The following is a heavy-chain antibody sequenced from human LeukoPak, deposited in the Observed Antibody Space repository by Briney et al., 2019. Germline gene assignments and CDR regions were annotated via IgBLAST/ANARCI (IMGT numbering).Heavy chain of an antibody. Sequence: GGSLSLSCAASGFTLSSYGMHWVRQAPGKGLEWVAVISYDGSNKYYADSVKGRFTISRDNSKNTLYLQINSVRAEGTAVYYCSKYLDLRGPWFGEVPPSFDYWGQGTLVTVSS. CDR1: GFTLSSYG. J-gene: IGHJ4*02. V-gene: IGHV3-30*18. CDR3: SKYLDLRGPWFGEVPPSFDY. D-gene: IGHD3-10*01. CDR2: ISYDGSNK.